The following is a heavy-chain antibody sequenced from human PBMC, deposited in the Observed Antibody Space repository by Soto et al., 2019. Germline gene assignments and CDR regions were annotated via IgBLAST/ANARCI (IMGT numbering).Heavy chain of an antibody. CDR3: AKDRTVAARNFDY. CDR2: ISNSIDAT. Sequence: EVQLFESGGGFVQPGGSLRLSCAASGFAFSNYAMHWVRQAPGKGLEWVSYISNSIDATYDADSVKGRFTISRDHSKNPWYLQMNSLRAEDSAVYYCAKDRTVAARNFDYWGQGTQVTVSS. V-gene: IGHV3-23*01. D-gene: IGHD6-6*01. J-gene: IGHJ4*02. CDR1: GFAFSNYA.